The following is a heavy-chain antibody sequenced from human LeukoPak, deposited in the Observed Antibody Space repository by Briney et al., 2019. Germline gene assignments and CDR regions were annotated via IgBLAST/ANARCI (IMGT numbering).Heavy chain of an antibody. CDR1: GFTFSSYW. CDR3: ARRGGGGSSSSKYYFDY. V-gene: IGHV3-7*01. J-gene: IGHJ4*02. Sequence: GGSLRLSCAASGFTFSSYWMSWVRQAPGKGLEWVANIKQDGSEKYYVDSVKGRLTISRDNAKNSLYLQMNSLRAEDTAVYYCARRGGGGSSSSKYYFDYWGQGTLVTVSS. D-gene: IGHD6-6*01. CDR2: IKQDGSEK.